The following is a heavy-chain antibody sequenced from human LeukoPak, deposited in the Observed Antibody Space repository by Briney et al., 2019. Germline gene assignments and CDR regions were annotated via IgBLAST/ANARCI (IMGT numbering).Heavy chain of an antibody. CDR1: GWSFNDYY. CDR3: ARGQVPAARGYNWFDP. V-gene: IGHV4-34*01. J-gene: IGHJ5*02. CDR2: INARGDT. D-gene: IGHD2-2*01. Sequence: SETLSLTCAVYGWSFNDYYWNWIRQPPGKGLGWIGEINARGDTNYNPSLKSRVTISVDTSKKQFSLRLTSMIAADTALYYCARGQVPAARGYNWFDPWGQGTLVTVSS.